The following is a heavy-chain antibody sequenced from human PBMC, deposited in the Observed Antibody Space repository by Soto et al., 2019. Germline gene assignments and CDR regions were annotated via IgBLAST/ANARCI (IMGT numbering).Heavy chain of an antibody. CDR2: VSSGGGT. CDR3: AKRRGAGGHFDC. D-gene: IGHD2-15*01. V-gene: IGHV3-23*01. J-gene: IGHJ4*02. Sequence: EVELLESGGGLVQPEGSLRLSCAASGFTFSTYAMGWVRQAPGKGLEWVSVVSSGGGTHYADSVKGRFTVSRDNSKNTLSLQRNSLRADDTAVYYCAKRRGAGGHFDCWGQGALVTVSS. CDR1: GFTFSTYA.